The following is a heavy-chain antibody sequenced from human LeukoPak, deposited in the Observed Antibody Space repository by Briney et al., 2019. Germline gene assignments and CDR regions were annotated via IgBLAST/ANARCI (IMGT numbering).Heavy chain of an antibody. J-gene: IGHJ4*02. D-gene: IGHD4-17*01. CDR2: IYYSGST. CDR1: GGSISSYY. V-gene: IGHV4-59*08. CDR3: ARHVAYGAHGGFDY. Sequence: SETLSLTCTVAGGSISSYYWSWIRQPPGKGLEWNGYIYYSGSTNYNPSLKSRVTISVDTSKNQFSLKLSSVTAADTAVYYCARHVAYGAHGGFDYWGQGTPVTVSS.